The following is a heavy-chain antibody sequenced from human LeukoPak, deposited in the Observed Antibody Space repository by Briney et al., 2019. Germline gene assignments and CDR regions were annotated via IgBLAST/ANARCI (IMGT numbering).Heavy chain of an antibody. Sequence: PGGSLRLSCAASGFSFSSYSMNWVRQAPGKGLEWVSSISTSSTYVYYADSVRGRFTISRDNAKNSLYLQMNSLRAEETAVYYCARDVWYSSGWYPFDYWGQGTLVTVSS. CDR3: ARDVWYSSGWYPFDY. D-gene: IGHD6-19*01. J-gene: IGHJ4*02. V-gene: IGHV3-21*01. CDR2: ISTSSTYV. CDR1: GFSFSSYS.